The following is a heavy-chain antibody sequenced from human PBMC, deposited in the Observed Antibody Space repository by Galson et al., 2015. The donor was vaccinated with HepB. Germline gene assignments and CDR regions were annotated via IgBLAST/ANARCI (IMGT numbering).Heavy chain of an antibody. J-gene: IGHJ4*02. V-gene: IGHV3-7*03. CDR3: ARHGPYTTRDY. D-gene: IGHD1-1*01. Sequence: SLRLSCAASGFTFSSYWMSWVRQAPGKGLEWVANIKQDGSEKYYVDSVKGRFTISRDNTKSSLYLQMDSLRAEDTAVYYCARHGPYTTRDYWGQGTLVTVSS. CDR1: GFTFSSYW. CDR2: IKQDGSEK.